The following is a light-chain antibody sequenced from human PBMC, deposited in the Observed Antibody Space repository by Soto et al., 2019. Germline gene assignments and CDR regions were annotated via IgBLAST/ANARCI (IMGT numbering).Light chain of an antibody. Sequence: QSVLTQPPSASGSPGQSVTISCTGTSSDVGGYNYVSWYQQHPGKAPRLMIYEVNKRPSGVPYRFSGSKSGNMASLTVSGLQADDEAVYYCSSYAGNNLLVFGGGTKLTVL. J-gene: IGLJ2*01. V-gene: IGLV2-8*01. CDR1: SSDVGGYNY. CDR2: EVN. CDR3: SSYAGNNLLV.